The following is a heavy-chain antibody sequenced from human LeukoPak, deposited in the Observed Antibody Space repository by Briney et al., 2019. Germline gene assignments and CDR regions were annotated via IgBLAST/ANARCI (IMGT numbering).Heavy chain of an antibody. CDR2: INPNSGGT. CDR1: GYTFTGYY. CDR3: ARGRPASFDP. D-gene: IGHD2-2*01. V-gene: IGHV1-2*02. J-gene: IGHJ5*02. Sequence: ASVKVSCKASGYTFTGYYMHWVRQAPGQGPEWMGWINPNSGGTNYAQKFQGRVTITRDTSINTAYMELSNLRSEDTAVYYCARGRPASFDPWGQGTLVTVSS.